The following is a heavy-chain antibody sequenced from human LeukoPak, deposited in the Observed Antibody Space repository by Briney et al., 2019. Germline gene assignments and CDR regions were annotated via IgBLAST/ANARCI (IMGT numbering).Heavy chain of an antibody. Sequence: GGSLRLSCAASGFTYSSYAMSRVRQAPGKGLEWVSAISGSGGSTYYADSVKGRFTISRDNSKNTLYLQMNSLRAEDTAVYYCARAVAAVTGDDLGYWGQGTLVTVSS. CDR3: ARAVAAVTGDDLGY. CDR2: ISGSGGST. J-gene: IGHJ4*02. V-gene: IGHV3-23*01. CDR1: GFTYSSYA. D-gene: IGHD6-13*01.